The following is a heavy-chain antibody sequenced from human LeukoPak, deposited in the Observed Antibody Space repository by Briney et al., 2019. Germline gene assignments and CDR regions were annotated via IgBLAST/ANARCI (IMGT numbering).Heavy chain of an antibody. V-gene: IGHV1-46*01. CDR3: ARDVGDIVVVPAATHFDY. CDR2: INPSGGST. CDR1: GYTFTSYY. D-gene: IGHD2-2*01. J-gene: IGHJ4*02. Sequence: GASVKVSCKASGYTFTSYYMHWVRQAPGQGLEWMGIINPSGGSTSYAQKFQGRVTMTRDTSTSTVYMELSSLRSEDTAVYYCARDVGDIVVVPAATHFDYWGQGTLVTVSS.